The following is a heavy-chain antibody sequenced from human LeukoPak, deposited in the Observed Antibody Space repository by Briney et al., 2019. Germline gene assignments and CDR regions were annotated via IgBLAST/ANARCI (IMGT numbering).Heavy chain of an antibody. CDR1: GGSISSYY. CDR2: IYYSGST. Sequence: PSETLSLTCTVSGGSISSYYRSWIRQPPGKGLEWIGYIYYSGSTNYNPSLKSRVTISVDTSKNQFSLKLSSVTAADTAVYYCARSITIFGVVDYWGQGTLVTVSS. V-gene: IGHV4-59*01. CDR3: ARSITIFGVVDY. D-gene: IGHD3-3*01. J-gene: IGHJ4*02.